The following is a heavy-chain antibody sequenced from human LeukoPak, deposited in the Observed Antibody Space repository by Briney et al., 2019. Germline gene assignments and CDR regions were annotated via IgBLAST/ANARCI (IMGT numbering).Heavy chain of an antibody. Sequence: GGSLRLSCAASGFTFSSYSMNWVRQAPGKGLEWVSSISSSSSYIYYADSVKGRFTISRDNAKNSLYLQMNSLRAEDTAVYYCAKASLVATVWSYFDYWGQGTLVTVST. CDR2: ISSSSSYI. J-gene: IGHJ4*02. V-gene: IGHV3-21*04. CDR1: GFTFSSYS. D-gene: IGHD5-12*01. CDR3: AKASLVATVWSYFDY.